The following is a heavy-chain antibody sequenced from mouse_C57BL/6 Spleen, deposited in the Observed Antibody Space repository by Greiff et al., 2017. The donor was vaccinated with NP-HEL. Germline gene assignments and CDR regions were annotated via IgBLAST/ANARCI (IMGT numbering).Heavy chain of an antibody. V-gene: IGHV1-54*01. CDR3: ARAYGGDY. CDR2: INPGSGGT. D-gene: IGHD1-1*01. Sequence: LQQSGAELVRPGTSVKVSCKASGYAFTNYLIEWVKQRPGQGLEWIGVINPGSGGTNYNEKFKGKATLTADKSSSTAYMQLSSLTSEDSAVYFCARAYGGDYWGQGTTLTVSS. J-gene: IGHJ2*01. CDR1: GYAFTNYL.